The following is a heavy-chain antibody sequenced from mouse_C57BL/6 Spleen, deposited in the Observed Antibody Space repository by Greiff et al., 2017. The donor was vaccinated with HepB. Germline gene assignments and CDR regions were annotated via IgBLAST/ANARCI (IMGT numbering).Heavy chain of an antibody. D-gene: IGHD1-1*01. J-gene: IGHJ2*01. CDR3: ARTFSSYKAFDY. Sequence: QVQLQQPGAELVKPGASVKMSCKASGYTFTSYWITWVKQRPGQGLEWIGDIYPGSGSTNYNEKFKSKATLTVDTSSSTAYMQLSSLTSEDSAVYYCARTFSSYKAFDYWGQGTTLTVSS. V-gene: IGHV1-55*01. CDR2: IYPGSGST. CDR1: GYTFTSYW.